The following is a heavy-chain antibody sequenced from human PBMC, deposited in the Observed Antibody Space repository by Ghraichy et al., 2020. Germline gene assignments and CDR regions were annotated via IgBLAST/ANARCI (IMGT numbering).Heavy chain of an antibody. V-gene: IGHV4-4*07. D-gene: IGHD1-1*01. Sequence: SETLSLTCTVSGGSINNYYWNWIRQPVGKGLEWIGRIYPSGSTNYNPSLKSRVTMSVDTSKNQFSLNLSSVTAADTAVYYCVRVNWSNQGHAFDVWGQGTMVTVSS. J-gene: IGHJ3*01. CDR1: GGSINNYY. CDR3: VRVNWSNQGHAFDV. CDR2: IYPSGST.